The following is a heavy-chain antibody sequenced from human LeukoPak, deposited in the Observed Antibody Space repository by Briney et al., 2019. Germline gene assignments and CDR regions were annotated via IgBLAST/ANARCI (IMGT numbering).Heavy chain of an antibody. CDR3: AKADGGWGVIIKD. CDR1: GFTLSSYA. J-gene: IGHJ1*01. Sequence: GGSLRLSCAASGFTLSSYAMSWVRQAPGKGLEWVSAIGGSSDFIYYAEYVRGRFTISRDNSKEILYLQVNSLRAEDTAVYYCAKADGGWGVIIKDWGQGTLVTVSS. D-gene: IGHD3-10*01. CDR2: IGGSSDFI. V-gene: IGHV3-23*01.